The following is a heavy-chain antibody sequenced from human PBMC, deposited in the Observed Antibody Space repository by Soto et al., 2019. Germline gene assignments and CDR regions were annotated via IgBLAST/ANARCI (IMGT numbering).Heavy chain of an antibody. J-gene: IGHJ4*02. CDR1: GGTFSSYA. CDR2: IIPIFGTA. Sequence: GASVKVSCKASGGTFSSYAISWVRQAPGQGLEWMGGIIPIFGTANYAQKFQGRVTITADESTSTAYMELSSLRSEDTAVYYCARDLGYSYGYEGGDYWGQGTLVTVSS. V-gene: IGHV1-69*13. CDR3: ARDLGYSYGYEGGDY. D-gene: IGHD5-18*01.